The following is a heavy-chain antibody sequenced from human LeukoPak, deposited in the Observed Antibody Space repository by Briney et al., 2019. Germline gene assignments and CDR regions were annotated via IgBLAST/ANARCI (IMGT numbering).Heavy chain of an antibody. Sequence: TGRSLRLSCAASGFTFDDYAMHWVRQAPGKGLEWVSYMTSDTRTIHYADSVKGRFTISRDNAKNSLYLQMNSLRDEDTAVYYCARSVEGNFDYWGQGTLVTVSS. CDR1: GFTFDDYA. CDR2: MTSDTRTI. V-gene: IGHV3-48*02. J-gene: IGHJ4*02. CDR3: ARSVEGNFDY.